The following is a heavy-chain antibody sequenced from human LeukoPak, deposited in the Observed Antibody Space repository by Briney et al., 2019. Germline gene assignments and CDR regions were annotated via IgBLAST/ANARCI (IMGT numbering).Heavy chain of an antibody. CDR2: ISGSGAGT. V-gene: IGHV3-23*01. D-gene: IGHD3-10*01. Sequence: GGSLRLSCAASAFTFSSYGMGWVRQAPGKGLDWVSSISGSGAGTYYADSVKGRFTISRDNSKNTLYVQMKSLGAEDTAVYYCARIYGSGSYYNGDYWGQGTLVTVSS. J-gene: IGHJ4*02. CDR3: ARIYGSGSYYNGDY. CDR1: AFTFSSYG.